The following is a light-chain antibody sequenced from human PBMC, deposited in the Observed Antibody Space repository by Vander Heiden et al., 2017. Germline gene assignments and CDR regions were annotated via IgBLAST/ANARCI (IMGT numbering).Light chain of an antibody. J-gene: IGLJ1*01. CDR1: SSDVGGYNY. CDR3: SSYTSNTTPRV. CDR2: DLN. V-gene: IGLV2-14*03. Sequence: QSALTQPASVSGSPGQSITISCTGTSSDVGGYNYVSWYQQHPGKPPKLMIYDLNNRPSGVSNRFSGSKSGNTASLTIAGLQAEDEADDVCSSYTSNTTPRVFGTGTKLTVL.